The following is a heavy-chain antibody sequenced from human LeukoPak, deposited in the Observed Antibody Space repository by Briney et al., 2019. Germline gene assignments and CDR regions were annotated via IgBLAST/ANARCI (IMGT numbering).Heavy chain of an antibody. CDR3: ARRLTQYDCFDP. D-gene: IGHD2-2*01. J-gene: IGHJ5*02. CDR1: GDSVSSNSVT. CDR2: TYYRSTWYN. V-gene: IGHV6-1*01. Sequence: SQTLSLTCAISGDSVSSNSVTWNWIRQSPSGGLEWLGRTYYRSTWYNDYAVSVRGRITVNPDTSKNQFSLHLNSVTPEDTAVYYCARRLTQYDCFDPWGQGILVTVSS.